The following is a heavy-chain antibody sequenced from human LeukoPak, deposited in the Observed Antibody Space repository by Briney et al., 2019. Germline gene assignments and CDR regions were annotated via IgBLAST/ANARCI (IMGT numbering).Heavy chain of an antibody. V-gene: IGHV4-39*07. CDR1: GGSISSSSYY. CDR2: IYYSGST. CDR3: ARGYTSSSGRPDY. J-gene: IGHJ4*02. D-gene: IGHD6-6*01. Sequence: KASETLSLTCTVSGGSISSSSYYWGWIRQPPGKGLEWIGSIYYSGSTYYNPSLKSRVTISVDTSKNQFSLKLNSVTTADTAVYYCARGYTSSSGRPDYWGQGTLVTVSS.